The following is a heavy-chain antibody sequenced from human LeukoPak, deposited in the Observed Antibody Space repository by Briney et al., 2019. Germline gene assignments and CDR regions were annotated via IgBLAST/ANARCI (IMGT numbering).Heavy chain of an antibody. CDR2: IYPGDSDT. CDR3: ARRAYYNYGLDV. Sequence: GESLKISCGGSGYRFTTHWIGWVRQMPGKGLEWMVVIYPGDSDTTYSPSFQGQVTISDDKPNNTAYRQWSSLKASDTATYYCARRAYYNYGLDVWGQGTTVTVSS. CDR1: GYRFTTHW. J-gene: IGHJ6*02. V-gene: IGHV5-51*01.